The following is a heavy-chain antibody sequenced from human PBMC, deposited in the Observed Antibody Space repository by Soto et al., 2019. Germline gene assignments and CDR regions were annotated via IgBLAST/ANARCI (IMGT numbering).Heavy chain of an antibody. Sequence: SETLSLTCTVSCGSISSYYWSWIRQPPGKGLEWIGYIYYSGSANYNPSLKSRVTISVDTSKNQFSLKLSSVTAADTAVYYCARHRSSSWYLDVWGKGTTVTVSS. CDR1: CGSISSYY. CDR2: IYYSGSA. J-gene: IGHJ6*03. D-gene: IGHD6-13*01. V-gene: IGHV4-59*08. CDR3: ARHRSSSWYLDV.